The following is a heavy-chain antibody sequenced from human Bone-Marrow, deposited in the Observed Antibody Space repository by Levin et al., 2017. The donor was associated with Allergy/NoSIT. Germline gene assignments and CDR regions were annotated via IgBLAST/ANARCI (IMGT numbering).Heavy chain of an antibody. CDR1: GFTFSSYG. Sequence: QYGGSLRLSCAAAGFTFSSYGMHWVRQAPGGGLEWVAVISYHGSTICYGDSVKGRFTISRDNSKNTLYLQMNSLRPEDTAVYYCAKESREGYNFYSFFDSWGQGTLVTVSS. CDR3: AKESREGYNFYSFFDS. V-gene: IGHV3-30*18. J-gene: IGHJ4*02. D-gene: IGHD5-24*01. CDR2: ISYHGSTI.